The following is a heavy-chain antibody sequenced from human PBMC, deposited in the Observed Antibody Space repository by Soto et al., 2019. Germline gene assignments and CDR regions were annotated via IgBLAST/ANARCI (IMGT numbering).Heavy chain of an antibody. CDR3: ARGKGGGGSGSYSVYYGMDV. Sequence: LSLTCAVSGGSISSSNWWSGVRQPPGKGLEWIGEIYHSGSTNYNPSLKSRVTISVDKSKNQFSLKLSSVTAADTAVYYCARGKGGGGSGSYSVYYGMDVWGQGTTVTVSS. CDR1: GGSISSSNW. D-gene: IGHD3-10*01. CDR2: IYHSGST. V-gene: IGHV4-4*02. J-gene: IGHJ6*02.